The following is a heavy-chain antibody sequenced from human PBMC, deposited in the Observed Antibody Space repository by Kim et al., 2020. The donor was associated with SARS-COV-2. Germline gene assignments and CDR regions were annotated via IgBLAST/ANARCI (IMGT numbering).Heavy chain of an antibody. V-gene: IGHV3-30-3*01. J-gene: IGHJ4*02. CDR2: ISYDGSNK. Sequence: GGSLRLSCAASGFTFSSYAMHWVRQAPGKGLEWVAVISYDGSNKYYADSVKGRFTISRDNSKNTLYLQMNSLRAEDTAVYYCATGGSGGYSGYALYYYDSSGYLDYWGQGTLVTVSS. CDR1: GFTFSSYA. D-gene: IGHD3-22*01. CDR3: ATGGSGGYSGYALYYYDSSGYLDY.